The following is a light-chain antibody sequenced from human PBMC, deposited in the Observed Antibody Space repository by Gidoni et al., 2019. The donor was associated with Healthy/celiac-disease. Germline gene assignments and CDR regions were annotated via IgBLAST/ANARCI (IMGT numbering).Light chain of an antibody. Sequence: DIQMTQSPSSLSASVGDRVTITCRASQSISSYLNWYQQKPGKAPKLQIYAASSLESGVPSRFSGSGSGTDFTLTISSLQPEDFATCYCQQSYSTPRTFGGGTKVEIK. J-gene: IGKJ4*01. CDR3: QQSYSTPRT. CDR2: AAS. CDR1: QSISSY. V-gene: IGKV1-39*01.